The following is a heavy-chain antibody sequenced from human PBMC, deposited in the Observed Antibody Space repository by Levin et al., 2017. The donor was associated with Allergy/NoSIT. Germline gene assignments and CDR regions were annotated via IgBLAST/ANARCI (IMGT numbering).Heavy chain of an antibody. V-gene: IGHV3-23*01. D-gene: IGHD6-19*01. CDR2: ISGSGGST. CDR3: AKDPPPWSRAVAGTFESGYFDY. Sequence: GESLKISCAASGFTFSSYAMSWVRQAPGKGLEWVSAISGSGGSTYYADSVKGRFTISRDNSKNTLYLQMNSLRAEDTAVYYCAKDPPPWSRAVAGTFESGYFDYWGQGTLVTVSS. CDR1: GFTFSSYA. J-gene: IGHJ4*02.